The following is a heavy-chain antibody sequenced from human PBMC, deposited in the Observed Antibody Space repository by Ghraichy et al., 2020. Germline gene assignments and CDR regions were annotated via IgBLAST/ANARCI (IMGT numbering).Heavy chain of an antibody. CDR1: GFTFSSYS. V-gene: IGHV3-21*01. CDR2: ISSSSSYI. CDR3: ARDDSSGYYSHYYYGMDV. J-gene: IGHJ6*02. D-gene: IGHD3-22*01. Sequence: LSLTCAASGFTFSSYSMNWVRQAPGKGLEWVSSISSSSSYIYYADSVKGRFTISRDNAKNSLYLQMNSLRAEDTAVYYCARDDSSGYYSHYYYGMDVWGQGTTVTVSS.